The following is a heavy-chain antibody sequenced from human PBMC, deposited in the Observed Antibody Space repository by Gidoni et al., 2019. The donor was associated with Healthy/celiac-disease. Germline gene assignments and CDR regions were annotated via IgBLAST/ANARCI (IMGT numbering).Heavy chain of an antibody. CDR3: ARGGGIAAAVGHSHWFDP. CDR1: GGSFSGYY. CDR2: INHSGST. V-gene: IGHV4-34*01. J-gene: IGHJ5*02. Sequence: QVQLQQWGAGLLKPSETLSLTCAVYGGSFSGYYWSWIRQPPGKGLEWIGEINHSGSTNYNPSLKSRVTISVDTSKNQFSLKLSSVTAADTAVYYCARGGGIAAAVGHSHWFDPWGQGTLVTVSS. D-gene: IGHD6-13*01.